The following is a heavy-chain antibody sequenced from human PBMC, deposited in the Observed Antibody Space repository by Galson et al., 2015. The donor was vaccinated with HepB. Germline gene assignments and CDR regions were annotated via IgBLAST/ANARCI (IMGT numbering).Heavy chain of an antibody. J-gene: IGHJ5*02. D-gene: IGHD1-26*01. Sequence: SVKVSCKASGGTFSRYTVSWVRQAPGQGLEWMGRIIPIVGITNYAQKFQGRVTITANSSTSSAYMGLSSLTSDDTAVYYCARDIGRFDPWGQGTLVTVSS. CDR1: GGTFSRYT. CDR2: IIPIVGIT. CDR3: ARDIGRFDP. V-gene: IGHV1-69*04.